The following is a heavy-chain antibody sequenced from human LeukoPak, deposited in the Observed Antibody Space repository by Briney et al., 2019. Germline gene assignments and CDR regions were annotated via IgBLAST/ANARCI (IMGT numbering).Heavy chain of an antibody. D-gene: IGHD3-22*01. J-gene: IGHJ4*02. Sequence: ASVKVSCTASGYTFTSYDINWVRQATGQGLEWMGWMNPNSGNTGYAQKFQGRVTMTRNNSISTAYMELSSLRSEDTAVYYCASRGQFGDSSGYYYYSWGQGTLVTVSS. CDR3: ASRGQFGDSSGYYYYS. CDR2: MNPNSGNT. CDR1: GYTFTSYD. V-gene: IGHV1-8*01.